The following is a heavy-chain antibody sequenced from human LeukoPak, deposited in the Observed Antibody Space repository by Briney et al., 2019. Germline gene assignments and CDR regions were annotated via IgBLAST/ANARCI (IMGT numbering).Heavy chain of an antibody. J-gene: IGHJ5*02. D-gene: IGHD4-17*01. Sequence: PGGSLILSCAASGFTFSSYSKIWVRQAPGKGLEWVSFIDSGSSYIYYADSVKGRFTISRDNAKNSLYLQMNSLRAEDTAVYYCARPTVTWWFDPWGQGTLVTVSS. V-gene: IGHV3-21*01. CDR3: ARPTVTWWFDP. CDR1: GFTFSSYS. CDR2: IDSGSSYI.